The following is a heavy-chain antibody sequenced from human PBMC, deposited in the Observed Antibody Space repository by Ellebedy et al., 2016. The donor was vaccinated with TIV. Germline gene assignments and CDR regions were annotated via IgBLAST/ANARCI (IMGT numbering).Heavy chain of an antibody. CDR3: ARVSVLGSVGGPTYYFDY. J-gene: IGHJ4*02. D-gene: IGHD3-16*02. V-gene: IGHV3-33*08. CDR1: GFTFSSYA. Sequence: GGSLRLSXAASGFTFSSYAMHWVRQAPGKGLEWVAVIWYDGSNKYYADSVKGRFTISRDNSKNTLYLQMNSLRAEDTAVYYCARVSVLGSVGGPTYYFDYWGQGTLVTVSS. CDR2: IWYDGSNK.